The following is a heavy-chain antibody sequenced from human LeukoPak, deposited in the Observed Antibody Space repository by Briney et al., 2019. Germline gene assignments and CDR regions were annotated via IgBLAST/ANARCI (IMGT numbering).Heavy chain of an antibody. CDR2: IYSSGNT. CDR3: ARAPSIVGATGGY. D-gene: IGHD1-26*01. Sequence: SETLSLTCTVSGGSISGYYWSWIRQPAGRGLEWIGRIYSSGNTNYNPSLRSRITMSVESSKKKFSLKLNSVTAADTAVYYCARAPSIVGATGGYWGQGTLVTVSS. J-gene: IGHJ4*02. CDR1: GGSISGYY. V-gene: IGHV4-4*07.